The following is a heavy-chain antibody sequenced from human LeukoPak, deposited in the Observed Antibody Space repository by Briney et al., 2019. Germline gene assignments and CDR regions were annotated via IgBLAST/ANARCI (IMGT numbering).Heavy chain of an antibody. J-gene: IGHJ3*02. D-gene: IGHD3-16*01. V-gene: IGHV3-48*03. CDR3: ARARLTDYVWGRRTFDI. CDR2: ISSSGSTI. Sequence: GGSLRLSCAVSGFTFSSYEMNWVRQAPGKGLEWVSYISSSGSTIYYADSVKGRFTISRDNAKKSLYLQMNSLRAEDTAVYCCARARLTDYVWGRRTFDIWGQGTMVTISS. CDR1: GFTFSSYE.